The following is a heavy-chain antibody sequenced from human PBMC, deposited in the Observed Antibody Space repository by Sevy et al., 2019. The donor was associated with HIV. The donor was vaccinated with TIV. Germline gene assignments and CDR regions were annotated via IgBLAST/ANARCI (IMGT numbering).Heavy chain of an antibody. CDR2: ISGTGSIT. CDR1: GFTFSSYA. D-gene: IGHD6-19*01. CDR3: AKESHNTGWFPDY. Sequence: GGSLRLSCAASGFTFSSYAMSWVRQAPGKGLEWVSPISGTGSITYYADSVRGRFTISRDNSNNILYLQMNSLRAEDTAVYFCAKESHNTGWFPDYWGQGTLVTVSS. V-gene: IGHV3-23*01. J-gene: IGHJ4*02.